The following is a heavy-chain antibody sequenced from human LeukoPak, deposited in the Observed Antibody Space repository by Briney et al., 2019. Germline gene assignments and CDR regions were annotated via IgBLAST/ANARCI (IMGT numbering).Heavy chain of an antibody. CDR2: ISGSGGST. CDR1: GFTFSSYA. V-gene: IGHV3-23*01. D-gene: IGHD3-10*01. CDR3: AALMVRGTDFDY. Sequence: QPGGSLRLSCAASGFTFSSYAMSWVRQAPGKGLEWVSAISGSGGSTYYADSVKGRFTISRDNSKNTLYLQMNSLRAEDTAVYYCAALMVRGTDFDYWGQGTLVTVSS. J-gene: IGHJ4*02.